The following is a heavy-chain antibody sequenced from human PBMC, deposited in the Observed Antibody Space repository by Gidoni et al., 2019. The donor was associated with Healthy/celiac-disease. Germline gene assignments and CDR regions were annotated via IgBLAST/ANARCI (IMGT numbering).Heavy chain of an antibody. D-gene: IGHD3-10*01. CDR2: IKSKTDGGTT. V-gene: IGHV3-15*01. J-gene: IGHJ4*02. Sequence: EVQLVESGGGLVQPGGSLRLSCAASGFTFSNAWMRWVRQAPGKGLEWVGRIKSKTDGGTTDYAAPVKGRFTISRDDSKNTLYLQMNSLKTEDTAVYYCTTELGDLTLWDYWGQGTLVTVSS. CDR1: GFTFSNAW. CDR3: TTELGDLTLWDY.